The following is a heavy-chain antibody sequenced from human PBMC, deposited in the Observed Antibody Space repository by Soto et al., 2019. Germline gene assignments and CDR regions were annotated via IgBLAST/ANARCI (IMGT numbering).Heavy chain of an antibody. CDR3: AREVPQFALGMDV. J-gene: IGHJ6*02. CDR1: GGTFSSYA. V-gene: IGHV1-69*06. Sequence: SVKVSCKASGGTFSSYAISWVRQAPGQGLEWMGGIIPIFGTANYAQKFQGRVTIAADKSTSTAYMELSSLRSEDTAVYYCAREVPQFALGMDVWGQGTTVTVSS. D-gene: IGHD3-10*01. CDR2: IIPIFGTA.